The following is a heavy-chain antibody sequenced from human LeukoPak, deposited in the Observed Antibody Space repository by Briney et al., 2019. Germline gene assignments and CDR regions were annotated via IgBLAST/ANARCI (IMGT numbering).Heavy chain of an antibody. J-gene: IGHJ6*03. D-gene: IGHD1-1*01. CDR1: GFTFDDYA. CDR2: ISWNSVSI. V-gene: IGHV3-9*03. CDR3: AKVGPGNYYYMDV. Sequence: PGGSLRLSCAASGFTFDDYAMHWVRQAPGKGLEWVSGISWNSVSIDYADSVKGRFTISRDNAKNSLYLQMNSLRPEDMALYYCAKVGPGNYYYMDVWGKGTTVTVSS.